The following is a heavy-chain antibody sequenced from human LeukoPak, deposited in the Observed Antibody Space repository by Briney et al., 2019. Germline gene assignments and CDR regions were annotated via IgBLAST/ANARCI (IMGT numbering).Heavy chain of an antibody. Sequence: PGGSLRLSCAASGFTFSSWGMHWVRQAPGKGLEWVTAILNDGSNEYYADSVKGRFTISRDDAKNSLYLQMNSLRAEDTAVYYCAKGSGSYLSPLYYFDYWGQGTLVTVSS. CDR2: ILNDGSNE. V-gene: IGHV3-33*03. J-gene: IGHJ4*02. CDR3: AKGSGSYLSPLYYFDY. D-gene: IGHD1-26*01. CDR1: GFTFSSWG.